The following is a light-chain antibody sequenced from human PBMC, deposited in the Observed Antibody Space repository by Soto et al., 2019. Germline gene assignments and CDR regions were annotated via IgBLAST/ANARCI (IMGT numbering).Light chain of an antibody. J-gene: IGKJ2*01. V-gene: IGKV3-15*01. CDR1: QSVSSN. CDR3: QQYNNWLRMYT. Sequence: EIVMTQSPATLSVSPGERATLSCRASQSVSSNLAWYQQKPGQAPRLLIYGASTRATGIPARFSGSGSGTEFTLTISSLQSEDFVVYYCQQYNNWLRMYTFRQGTKLEIK. CDR2: GAS.